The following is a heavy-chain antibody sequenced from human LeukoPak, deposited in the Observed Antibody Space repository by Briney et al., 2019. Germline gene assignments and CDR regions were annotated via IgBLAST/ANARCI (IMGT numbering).Heavy chain of an antibody. CDR2: ISYDGSNK. J-gene: IGHJ4*02. CDR3: AKDLERYSSSY. CDR1: GFTFSSYG. D-gene: IGHD6-6*01. V-gene: IGHV3-30*18. Sequence: GGSLRLSCAASGFTFSSYGMNWVRQAPGKGLEWVAVISYDGSNKYYADSVKGRFTISRDNSKNTLYLQMNSLRAEDTAVYYCAKDLERYSSSYWGQGTLVTVSS.